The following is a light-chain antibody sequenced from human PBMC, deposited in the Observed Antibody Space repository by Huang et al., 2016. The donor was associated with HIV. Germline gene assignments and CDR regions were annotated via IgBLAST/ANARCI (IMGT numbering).Light chain of an antibody. CDR3: QQYNNYPWT. V-gene: IGKV1-5*03. CDR2: KAS. CDR1: QSISDY. J-gene: IGKJ1*01. Sequence: DIQMTQSPSTLSASVGDRVTITSRASQSISDYLAWYQQKPGEAPNLLIYKASSLEGGVPPRFSGSGSGTEFTLTISSLQADDVATYYCQQYNNYPWTFGQGTLVEIK.